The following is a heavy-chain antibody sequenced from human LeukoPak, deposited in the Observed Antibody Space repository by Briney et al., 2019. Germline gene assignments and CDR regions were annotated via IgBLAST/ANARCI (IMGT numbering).Heavy chain of an antibody. D-gene: IGHD3-3*01. J-gene: IGHJ4*02. Sequence: GGPLRLSCAASGFLISNSAMSWVRQAPGKGLEWVSTISDSGTYTYYADSVKGRFTISRDNAKNSLYLQMNSLRAEDTAVYYCARDFWIDYWGQGTLVTVSS. V-gene: IGHV3-23*01. CDR3: ARDFWIDY. CDR1: GFLISNSA. CDR2: ISDSGTYT.